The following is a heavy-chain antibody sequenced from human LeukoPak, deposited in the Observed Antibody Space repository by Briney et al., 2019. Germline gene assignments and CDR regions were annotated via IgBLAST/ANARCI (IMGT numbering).Heavy chain of an antibody. V-gene: IGHV4-4*07. J-gene: IGHJ4*02. Sequence: SETLSLTCTVSGGSISSYYWSWIRQPAGKGLERIGRIYTSGSTNYNPSLKSRVTMSVDTSKNQFSLKLSSVTAADTAVYYCARDEYYYDSSGYYYSDYWGQGTLVTVSS. CDR3: ARDEYYYDSSGYYYSDY. D-gene: IGHD3-22*01. CDR1: GGSISSYY. CDR2: IYTSGST.